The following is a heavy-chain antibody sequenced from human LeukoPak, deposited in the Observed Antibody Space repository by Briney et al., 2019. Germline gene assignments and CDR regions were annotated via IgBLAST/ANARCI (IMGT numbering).Heavy chain of an antibody. CDR2: ISGSGGST. D-gene: IGHD2-2*01. CDR3: AKDPRYQLPGPLDY. CDR1: GFTFSSYA. Sequence: GRSLRLSCAASGFTFSSYAMSWVRQAPGKGLEWVSDISGSGGSTYYADSVKGRFTISRDNSKNTLSPQMNSLRAEDTAVYYCAKDPRYQLPGPLDYWGQGTLVTVSS. V-gene: IGHV3-23*01. J-gene: IGHJ4*02.